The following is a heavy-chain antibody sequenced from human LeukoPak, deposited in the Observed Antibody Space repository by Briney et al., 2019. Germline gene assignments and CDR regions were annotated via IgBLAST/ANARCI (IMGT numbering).Heavy chain of an antibody. J-gene: IGHJ4*02. CDR2: ISWNGGTI. CDR3: ARVSDYGFDY. D-gene: IGHD4-17*01. Sequence: GGSLRLSCAASGFTFHDYAMHWVRQAPGKGLEWVSGISWNGGTIDYADSVKGRFTISRDNAKNSLYLQMNSLRAEDTAVYYCARVSDYGFDYWGQGTLVTVSS. CDR1: GFTFHDYA. V-gene: IGHV3-9*01.